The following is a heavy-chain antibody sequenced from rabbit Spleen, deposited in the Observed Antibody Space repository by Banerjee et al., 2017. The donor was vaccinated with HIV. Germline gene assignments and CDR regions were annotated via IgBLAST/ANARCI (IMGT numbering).Heavy chain of an antibody. Sequence: QERLVESGGGLVKPEGSLKLSCTASGFSFSNKAVMCWVRQAPGKGLEWIACINIVTGKSVYASWAKGRFTISKTSSTTVTLQMTSLTAADTATYFCARDTSSSFSSYGMDLWGQGPLVTVS. CDR1: GFSFSNKAV. CDR2: INIVTGKS. CDR3: ARDTSSSFSSYGMDL. J-gene: IGHJ6*01. D-gene: IGHD1-1*01. V-gene: IGHV1S45*01.